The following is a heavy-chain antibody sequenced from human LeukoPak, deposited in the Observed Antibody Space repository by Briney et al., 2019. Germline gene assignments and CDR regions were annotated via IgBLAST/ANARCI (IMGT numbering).Heavy chain of an antibody. CDR3: ASSSGSYYTPYFDY. J-gene: IGHJ4*02. V-gene: IGHV1-69*13. Sequence: SVKVSCKASGGTFSSYAISWVRQAPGQGLEWMGGIIPIFGTANYAQKFQGRVTITEDESTSTAYMELSSLRSEDTAVYYCASSSGSYYTPYFDYWGQGTLVTVSS. CDR2: IIPIFGTA. D-gene: IGHD3-10*01. CDR1: GGTFSSYA.